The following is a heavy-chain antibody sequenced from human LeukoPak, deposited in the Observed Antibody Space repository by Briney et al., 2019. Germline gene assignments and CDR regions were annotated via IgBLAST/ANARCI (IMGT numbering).Heavy chain of an antibody. V-gene: IGHV3-48*01. CDR2: ISSSSNNI. D-gene: IGHD2-21*01. CDR3: ARETQWCGGDCYALDF. CDR1: GFTFSTYG. J-gene: IGHJ4*02. Sequence: PGGSLRLSCAASGFTFSTYGLNWVRQAPGKGLEWLAYISSSSNNIYYADSVKGRLTISRDNAMNSLYLQMNSLRAEDTALYYCARETQWCGGDCYALDFWGQGTQVTVSS.